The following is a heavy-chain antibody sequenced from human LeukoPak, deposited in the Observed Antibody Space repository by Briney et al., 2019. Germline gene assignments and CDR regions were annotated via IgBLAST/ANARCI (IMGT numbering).Heavy chain of an antibody. V-gene: IGHV3-74*01. D-gene: IGHD6-25*01. J-gene: IGHJ5*02. CDR1: GFTFSKYW. CDR3: ATKQRLARPPDP. Sequence: GGSLRLSCAASGFTFSKYWMLGFRQAPGKGLDGVSRINTDGTVTTYADSVKGRFTGSRDNANNTMFLQMNSLRDEDTAVYYCATKQRLARPPDPWGQGTPVTVSS. CDR2: INTDGTVT.